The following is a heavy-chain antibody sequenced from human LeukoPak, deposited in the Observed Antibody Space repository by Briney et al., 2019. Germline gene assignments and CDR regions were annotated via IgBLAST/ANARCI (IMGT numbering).Heavy chain of an antibody. Sequence: GGSLRLSCAASGFTFSSYEMNWVRQAPGKGLEWVSYISSSGSTIYYADSVKGRFTISRDNAKNSLYLQMNSLRAEDTAVYYCARDKSYSTLPGTSRNWFDPWGQGTLVTVSS. V-gene: IGHV3-48*03. CDR2: ISSSGSTI. CDR1: GFTFSSYE. J-gene: IGHJ5*02. D-gene: IGHD1-14*01. CDR3: ARDKSYSTLPGTSRNWFDP.